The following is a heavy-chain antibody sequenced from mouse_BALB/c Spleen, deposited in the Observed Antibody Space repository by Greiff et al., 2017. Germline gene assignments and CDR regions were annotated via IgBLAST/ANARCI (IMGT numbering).Heavy chain of an antibody. CDR1: GFTFTDYY. J-gene: IGHJ2*01. CDR2: IRNKANGYTT. V-gene: IGHV7-3*02. CDR3: ARVGGYWDYFDY. D-gene: IGHD2-3*01. Sequence: EVKVVESGGGLVQPGGSLRLSCATSGFTFTDYYMSWVRQPPGKALEWLGFIRNKANGYTTEYSASVKGRFTISRDNSQSILYLQMNTLRAEDSATYYCARVGGYWDYFDYWGQGTTLTVSS.